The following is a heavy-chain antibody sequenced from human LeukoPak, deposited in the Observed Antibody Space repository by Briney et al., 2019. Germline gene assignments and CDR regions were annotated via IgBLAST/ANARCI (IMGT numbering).Heavy chain of an antibody. Sequence: GGSLRLSCAASGFTFSSYGMHWVRQAPGKGLEWVAFIRYDGSNKYYADSVKGRFTISRDNSKNTLYLQMNSLRAEDTAVYYCAKDDSGVVTREDAFDIWGQGTMVTVSS. CDR2: IRYDGSNK. CDR1: GFTFSSYG. V-gene: IGHV3-30*02. J-gene: IGHJ3*02. CDR3: AKDDSGVVTREDAFDI. D-gene: IGHD3-3*01.